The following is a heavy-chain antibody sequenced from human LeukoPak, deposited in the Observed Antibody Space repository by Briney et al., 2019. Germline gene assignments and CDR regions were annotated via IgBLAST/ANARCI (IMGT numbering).Heavy chain of an antibody. CDR1: GGSFSGYY. Sequence: SETLSLTCAVYGGSFSGYYWSWIRQPPGKGLEWIGEINHSGSTNYNPSLKSRVTISVDTSKNQFSLKLSSVTAADTAVYYCARDGAAAEDWFDPWGQGTLVTVSS. CDR2: INHSGST. CDR3: ARDGAAAEDWFDP. D-gene: IGHD6-13*01. V-gene: IGHV4-34*01. J-gene: IGHJ5*02.